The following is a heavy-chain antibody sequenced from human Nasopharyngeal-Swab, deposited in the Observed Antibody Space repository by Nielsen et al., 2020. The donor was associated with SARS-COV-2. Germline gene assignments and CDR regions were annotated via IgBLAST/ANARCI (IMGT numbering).Heavy chain of an antibody. Sequence: WARQAPGQGLEWMGIINPSGVTTTYAQKFQGRVTMTRDTSTRAVYMELSSLIYEDTAVYYCARGCVTTVVRGVEDLFDPWGQGTLVTVSS. J-gene: IGHJ5*02. V-gene: IGHV1-46*01. CDR3: ARGCVTTVVRGVEDLFDP. D-gene: IGHD3-10*01. CDR2: INPSGVTT.